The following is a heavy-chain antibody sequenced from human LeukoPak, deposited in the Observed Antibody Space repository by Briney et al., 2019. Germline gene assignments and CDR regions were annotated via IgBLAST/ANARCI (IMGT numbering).Heavy chain of an antibody. D-gene: IGHD2-2*01. V-gene: IGHV3-53*05. CDR3: ARDRPNSYQPGGY. CDR2: IYSGGST. CDR1: GFTVSSNY. Sequence: PGGSLRLSCAASGFTVSSNYMSWVRQAPGKGLEWVSVIYSGGSTYYADSVKGRFTISRDNSKNTLYLQMNSLRADDTAVYYCARDRPNSYQPGGYWGQGTLVTVSS. J-gene: IGHJ4*02.